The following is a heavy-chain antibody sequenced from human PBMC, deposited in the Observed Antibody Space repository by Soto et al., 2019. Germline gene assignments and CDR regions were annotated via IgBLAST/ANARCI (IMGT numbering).Heavy chain of an antibody. CDR1: GFTFSSYG. CDR2: ISYDGSNK. CDR3: AKDSCSGGSCYSANGFDY. J-gene: IGHJ4*02. Sequence: PGGSLRLSCAASGFTFSSYGMHWVRQAPGKGLEWVAVISYDGSNKYYADSVKGRFTISRDNSKNTLYLQMNNLRAEDTAVYYCAKDSCSGGSCYSANGFDYWGQGTLVTVSS. V-gene: IGHV3-30*18. D-gene: IGHD2-15*01.